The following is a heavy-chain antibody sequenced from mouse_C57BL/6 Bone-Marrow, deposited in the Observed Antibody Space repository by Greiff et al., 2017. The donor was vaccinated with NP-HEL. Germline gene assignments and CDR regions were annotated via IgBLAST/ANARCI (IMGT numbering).Heavy chain of an antibody. CDR1: GFTFSDYY. D-gene: IGHD4-1*02. Sequence: EVKLVESEGVLVQPGSSMKLSCTASGFTFSDYYMAWVRQVPEKGLEWVANINYDGSSTYYLDSLKSRFIISRDNAKNILYLQMSSLKSEDTATYYCARRQLGRGYFDYWGQGTTLTVSS. V-gene: IGHV5-16*02. CDR3: ARRQLGRGYFDY. J-gene: IGHJ2*01. CDR2: INYDGSST.